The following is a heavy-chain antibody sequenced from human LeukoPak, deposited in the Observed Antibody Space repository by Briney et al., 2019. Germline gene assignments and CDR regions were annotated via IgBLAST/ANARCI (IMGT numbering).Heavy chain of an antibody. Sequence: GGSLRLSCAVSGFTFSTYWMSWVRQAPGKGLEWVANIRQDGGAKYYVDSVRGRFTISRDNAKNSLYLQMNSLRAEDTGVYYCASTGAPWTADWGQGTLVTVSS. D-gene: IGHD1-14*01. V-gene: IGHV3-7*01. CDR2: IRQDGGAK. CDR3: ASTGAPWTAD. J-gene: IGHJ4*02. CDR1: GFTFSTYW.